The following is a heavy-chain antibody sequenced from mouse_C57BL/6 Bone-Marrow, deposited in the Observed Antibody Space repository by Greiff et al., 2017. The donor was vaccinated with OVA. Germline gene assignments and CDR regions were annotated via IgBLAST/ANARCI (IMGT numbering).Heavy chain of an antibody. V-gene: IGHV2-2*01. J-gene: IGHJ4*01. D-gene: IGHD4-1*01. Sequence: QVQLQQSGPGLVQPSQSLSITCTASGFSLTSYGVHWVRQSPGKGLEWLGVIWSGGSTDYNAAFISRLSISKDNSKSPVFFNMSSLQADDTAIYYCAGNWDAMDYWGQGTSVTVSA. CDR2: IWSGGST. CDR1: GFSLTSYG. CDR3: AGNWDAMDY.